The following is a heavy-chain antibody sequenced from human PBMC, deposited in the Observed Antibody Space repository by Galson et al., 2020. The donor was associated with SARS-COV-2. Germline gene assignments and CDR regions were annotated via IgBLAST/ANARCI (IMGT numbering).Heavy chain of an antibody. CDR1: GFTFSSSA. J-gene: IGHJ6*02. CDR2: ISQDGINK. CDR3: ARGPGIAVAGTILCGTMEV. D-gene: IGHD6-19*01. Sequence: GGSLRLSCAASGFTFSSSAIHCVRQAPGKGLEWVAAISQDGINKYYADSVKGRFTLSRDNSKNTLYLQMNGLRAEDTAVYYCARGPGIAVAGTILCGTMEVWGQGTTVTVSS. V-gene: IGHV3-30-3*01.